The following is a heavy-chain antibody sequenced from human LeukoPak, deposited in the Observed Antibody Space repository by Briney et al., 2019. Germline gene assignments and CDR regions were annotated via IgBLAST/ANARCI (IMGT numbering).Heavy chain of an antibody. CDR3: ASKYCSSTSCYYAY. D-gene: IGHD2-2*01. V-gene: IGHV1-2*02. CDR2: INPNSGGT. CDR1: RYTFTTYY. Sequence: GASVKVSCKASRYTFTTYYMHWVRQAPGQGLEWMGWINPNSGGTNYAQKFQGRVTMTRDTSISTAYMELSRLRSDDTAVYYCASKYCSSTSCYYAYWGQGTLVTVSS. J-gene: IGHJ4*02.